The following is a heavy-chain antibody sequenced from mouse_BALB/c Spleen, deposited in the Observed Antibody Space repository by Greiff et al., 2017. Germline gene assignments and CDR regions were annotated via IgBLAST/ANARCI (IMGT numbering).Heavy chain of an antibody. Sequence: EVQRVESGPELVKPGASVKISCKTSGYTFTEYTMHWVKQSHGKSLEWIGGINPNNGGTSYNQKFKGKATLTVDKSSSTAYMELRSLTSEDSAVYYCARGPTLLRTPFDYWGQGTTLTVSS. V-gene: IGHV1-18*01. CDR1: GYTFTEYT. D-gene: IGHD1-2*01. CDR3: ARGPTLLRTPFDY. CDR2: INPNNGGT. J-gene: IGHJ2*01.